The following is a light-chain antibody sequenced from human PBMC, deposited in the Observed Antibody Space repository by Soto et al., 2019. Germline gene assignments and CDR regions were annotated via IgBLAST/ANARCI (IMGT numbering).Light chain of an antibody. J-gene: IGLJ2*01. CDR1: NSDVGGYNY. CDR3: GSYTSASADVL. CDR2: DVN. V-gene: IGLV2-14*03. Sequence: QSVLTQPASVSGSPGQSITISCTGTNSDVGGYNYVSWYQHHPGRAPKLIMFDVNNRPSGISNRFSGSKSGNTASLTISGLQAEDEADYYCGSYTSASADVLFGGGTKVTVL.